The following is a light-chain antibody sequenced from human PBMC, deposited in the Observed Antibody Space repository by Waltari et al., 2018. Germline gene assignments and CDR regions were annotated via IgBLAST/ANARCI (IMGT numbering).Light chain of an antibody. J-gene: IGLJ2*01. Sequence: QSALTQPASVSGSPGQSIPISCPGTHNYIGHYASVAWFQQHPGKAPKLLIYDVTTRPLGLSNRFSGSKSGNTASLTISGLEAEDEGDYYCSSYTSSTSLVIFGGGTKLTVL. CDR2: DVT. V-gene: IGLV2-14*03. CDR3: SSYTSSTSLVI. CDR1: HNYIGHYAS.